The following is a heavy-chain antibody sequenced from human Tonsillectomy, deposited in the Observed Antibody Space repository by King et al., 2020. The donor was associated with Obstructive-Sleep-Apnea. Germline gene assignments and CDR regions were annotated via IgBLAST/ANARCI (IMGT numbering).Heavy chain of an antibody. Sequence: VQLVESGGGVVQPGRSLRLSCAASAFTFSNYPMHWVRQAPGKGLEWVAVISYDGNYKYYADSVKGRFTISRDNSKNTLYLQMDSLGPEDTAVYYCARGETGATVDYWGQGTLVTVSS. D-gene: IGHD1-26*01. CDR2: ISYDGNYK. CDR3: ARGETGATVDY. CDR1: AFTFSNYP. J-gene: IGHJ4*02. V-gene: IGHV3-30*04.